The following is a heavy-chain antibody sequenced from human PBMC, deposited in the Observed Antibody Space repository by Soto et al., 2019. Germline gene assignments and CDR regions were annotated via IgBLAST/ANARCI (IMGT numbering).Heavy chain of an antibody. V-gene: IGHV3-21*01. CDR2: ISSSSSYI. CDR3: ARDRLAGYCSGGSCYKDYYYYGMDV. J-gene: IGHJ6*02. D-gene: IGHD2-15*01. Sequence: GGSLRLSCAASGFTFSSYSMNWVRQAPGKGLEWVSSISSSSSYIYYADSVKGRFTISRDNAKNSLYLQMNSLEAEDTAVYYWARDRLAGYCSGGSCYKDYYYYGMDVWGQGTTVTVSS. CDR1: GFTFSSYS.